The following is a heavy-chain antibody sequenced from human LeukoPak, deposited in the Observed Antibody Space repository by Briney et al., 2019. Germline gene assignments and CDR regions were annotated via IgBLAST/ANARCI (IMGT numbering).Heavy chain of an antibody. CDR1: GFTFSSYG. V-gene: IGHV3-30*02. CDR2: IRYDGSNK. D-gene: IGHD3-22*01. CDR3: AKDDPPPSNLGLKYYYDSSGYYPFGY. J-gene: IGHJ4*02. Sequence: GGSLRLSCAASGFTFSSYGMHWVRQAPGKGLEWVAFIRYDGSNKYYADSVKGRFTISRDNSKNTLYLQMNSLRAEDTAVYYCAKDDPPPSNLGLKYYYDSSGYYPFGYWGQGTLVTVSS.